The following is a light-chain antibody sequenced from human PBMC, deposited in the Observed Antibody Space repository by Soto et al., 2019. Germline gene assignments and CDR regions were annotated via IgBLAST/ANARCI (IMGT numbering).Light chain of an antibody. V-gene: IGLV4-69*01. J-gene: IGLJ3*02. Sequence: QPVLTQSPSASASLGASVKLTCTLSSGHSSYAIAWHQQQPEKGPRYLMKLNSDGSHSKGDGIPDRFSGSSSGAERYLTIAILQSEDEADYYCQTWGTGLLVFGGGTKLTVL. CDR3: QTWGTGLLV. CDR2: LNSDGSH. CDR1: SGHSSYA.